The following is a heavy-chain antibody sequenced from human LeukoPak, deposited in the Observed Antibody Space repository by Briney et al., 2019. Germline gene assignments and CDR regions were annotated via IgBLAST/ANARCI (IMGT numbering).Heavy chain of an antibody. D-gene: IGHD2-21*01. V-gene: IGHV3-7*01. J-gene: IGHJ6*03. CDR3: AREAYCGGPSCFAVTYMDV. CDR1: GFSFTEYW. CDR2: IKQDGSEV. Sequence: GGSLRLSCAASGFSFTEYWMTWVRQAPGQRLEWVANIKQDGSEVYYVHSVEGRFSISRDNAQNSVYLQMNSLGGEDTAVYFCAREAYCGGPSCFAVTYMDVWGEGTTVTVSS.